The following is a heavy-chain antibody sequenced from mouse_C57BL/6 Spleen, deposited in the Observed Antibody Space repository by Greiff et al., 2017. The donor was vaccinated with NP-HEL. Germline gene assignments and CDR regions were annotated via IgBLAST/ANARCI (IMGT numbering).Heavy chain of an antibody. CDR3: ARYVPRNAYFDY. Sequence: EVQGVESGGGLVQPGGSLSLSCAASGFTFTDYYMSWVRQPPGKALEWLGFIRNKANGYTTEYSASGKGRFTISRDNYQSILYLQMNALRAEDSATYYCARYVPRNAYFDYWGQGTTLTVSS. D-gene: IGHD2-1*01. V-gene: IGHV7-3*01. CDR1: GFTFTDYY. CDR2: IRNKANGYTT. J-gene: IGHJ2*01.